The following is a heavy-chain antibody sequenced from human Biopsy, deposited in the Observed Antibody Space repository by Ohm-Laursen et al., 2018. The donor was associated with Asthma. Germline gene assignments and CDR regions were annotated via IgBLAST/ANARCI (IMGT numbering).Heavy chain of an antibody. D-gene: IGHD2-15*01. Sequence: GTLSLTWAVSGGFVSSGSYYWSWIRQPPGKGLAWVSYISYSGSTDYNPSLKSRLTISMDTSKNQFSLKLSSVTAADTAVYYCARVPTTLRYFDLWGRGTLVTVSS. CDR2: ISYSGST. CDR1: GGFVSSGSYY. J-gene: IGHJ2*01. CDR3: ARVPTTLRYFDL. V-gene: IGHV4-61*01.